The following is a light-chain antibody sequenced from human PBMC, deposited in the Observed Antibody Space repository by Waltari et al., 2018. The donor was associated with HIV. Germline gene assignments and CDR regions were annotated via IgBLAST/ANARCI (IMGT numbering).Light chain of an antibody. J-gene: IGLJ3*02. CDR1: SSDVGSYTL. CDR3: CSYAGSSNWV. V-gene: IGLV2-23*02. CDR2: EVI. Sequence: QSALTQPASVSGSPGQSITISCTGSSSDVGSYTLVSWYQQHPGKAPKLMIYEVINRPSGVSNRFSGSKSGNTASLTISGLQAEDEADYYCCSYAGSSNWVFGGGTKLTVL.